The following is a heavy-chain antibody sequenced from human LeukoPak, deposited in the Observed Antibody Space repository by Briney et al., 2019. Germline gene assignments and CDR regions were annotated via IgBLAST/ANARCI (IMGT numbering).Heavy chain of an antibody. Sequence: GGSLRLSCAASGFTFNSDSMNWVCQAPGRGLDLVSSISSSSSSVFYGDSVKGRFTTSRDSAKNSLNLHMNSLRAEDTAVYYCARGYSDYDCFFDNWGQGTLVTVSS. J-gene: IGHJ4*02. CDR2: ISSSSSSV. D-gene: IGHD5-12*01. CDR1: GFTFNSDS. V-gene: IGHV3-21*01. CDR3: ARGYSDYDCFFDN.